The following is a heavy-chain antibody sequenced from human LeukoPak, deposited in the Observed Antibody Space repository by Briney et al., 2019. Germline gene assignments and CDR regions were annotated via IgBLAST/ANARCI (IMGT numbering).Heavy chain of an antibody. Sequence: GRSLRLSCAASGFTFSSYGMHWVRQAPGKGLEWVAVISYDGSNKYYADSVKGRFTISRDNSKNALYLQMNSLRAEDTAVYYCAKREGSYDSSGFGYWGQGTLVTVSS. CDR2: ISYDGSNK. D-gene: IGHD6-19*01. V-gene: IGHV3-30*18. J-gene: IGHJ4*02. CDR1: GFTFSSYG. CDR3: AKREGSYDSSGFGY.